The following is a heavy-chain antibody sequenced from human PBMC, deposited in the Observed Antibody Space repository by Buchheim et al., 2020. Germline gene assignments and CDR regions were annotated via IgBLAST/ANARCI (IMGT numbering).Heavy chain of an antibody. CDR2: IYLDDSDT. CDR1: GHTLTKQW. D-gene: IGHD6-19*01. Sequence: EVQLLQSGPQVKKPGESLKISCEDVGHTLTKQWIGWVRQVPGKGLEWMGIIYLDDSDTRYSPSFQGQVTISADKSITTAYLQWTSLKTSDSAIYYCASASDGGWNWLDPWGQGT. J-gene: IGHJ5*02. V-gene: IGHV5-51*01. CDR3: ASASDGGWNWLDP.